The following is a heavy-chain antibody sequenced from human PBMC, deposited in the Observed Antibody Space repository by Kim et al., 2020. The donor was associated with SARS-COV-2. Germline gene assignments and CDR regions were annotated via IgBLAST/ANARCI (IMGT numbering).Heavy chain of an antibody. V-gene: IGHV3-15*01. D-gene: IGHD3-10*01. J-gene: IGHJ4*02. CDR2: TT. CDR3: TTLVRGAVASY. Sequence: TTDDAAPVKGRFTISRDDSKNMLYLQMNSLKTEDTAVYYCTTLVRGAVASYWGQGTLVTVSS.